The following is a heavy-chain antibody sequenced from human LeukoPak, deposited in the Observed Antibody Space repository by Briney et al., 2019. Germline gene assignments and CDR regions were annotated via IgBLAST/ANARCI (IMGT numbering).Heavy chain of an antibody. CDR1: GDSISSSSSY. Sequence: SETLSLTCTVSGDSISSSSSYWGWIRQPPGEGLEWIGSIYYSGSTYYNTSLKSRVTISVDTSKNQFSLKLSSVTAADTAVYYCARDPGYGDYGNWFDPWGQGTLVTVSS. CDR2: IYYSGST. J-gene: IGHJ5*02. D-gene: IGHD4-17*01. V-gene: IGHV4-39*07. CDR3: ARDPGYGDYGNWFDP.